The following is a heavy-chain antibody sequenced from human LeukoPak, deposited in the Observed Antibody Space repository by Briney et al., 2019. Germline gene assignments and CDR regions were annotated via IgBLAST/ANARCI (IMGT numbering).Heavy chain of an antibody. J-gene: IGHJ4*02. V-gene: IGHV3-30*02. CDR2: IQYDGTNK. Sequence: SGGSLRLSCAASGFTFTNYGMHWVRQAPGKGLEWLAFIQYDGTNKYYADSVKGRFTISRDNSKNSLYLQMNSLRAEDTAVYYCARGVGNYRYYFDYWGQGTLVTVSS. CDR1: GFTFTNYG. CDR3: ARGVGNYRYYFDY. D-gene: IGHD3-22*01.